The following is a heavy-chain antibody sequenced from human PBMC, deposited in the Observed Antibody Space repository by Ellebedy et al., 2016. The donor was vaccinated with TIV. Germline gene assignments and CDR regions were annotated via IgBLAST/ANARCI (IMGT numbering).Heavy chain of an antibody. J-gene: IGHJ4*02. V-gene: IGHV1-46*01. CDR3: ARGDKYYYESSGYYYTY. D-gene: IGHD3-22*01. CDR2: INPSDGGT. Sequence: ASVKVSCKASGYTFTSYFMYWVRQAPGQGLEWMGLINPSDGGTNYAQKFQGRVTMTRDTSTSTVYMELSSLRSEDTAVYYCARGDKYYYESSGYYYTYWGQGTLVTVSS. CDR1: GYTFTSYF.